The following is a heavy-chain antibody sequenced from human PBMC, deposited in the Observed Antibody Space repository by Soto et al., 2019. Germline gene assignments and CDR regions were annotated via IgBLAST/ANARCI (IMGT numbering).Heavy chain of an antibody. Sequence: EVPLVESGGGLVQPGGSLRLSCAASGFTFSSYSMNWFRQAPGKGLEWVSYISSSSRTIYYADTVKGRFTISRDNATNSLYLPMNSLRAEDTAVYYCEREYGSSTSCLNWFDPWGQGTLVTVSS. CDR1: GFTFSSYS. J-gene: IGHJ5*02. CDR2: ISSSSRTI. D-gene: IGHD2-2*01. V-gene: IGHV3-48*01. CDR3: EREYGSSTSCLNWFDP.